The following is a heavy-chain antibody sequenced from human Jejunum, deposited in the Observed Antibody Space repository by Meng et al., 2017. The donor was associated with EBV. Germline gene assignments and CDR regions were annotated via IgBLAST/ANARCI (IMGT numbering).Heavy chain of an antibody. V-gene: IGHV7-4-1*02. D-gene: IGHD2-2*01. CDR3: ARGEGGYCSSSSCYLGT. J-gene: IGHJ4*02. CDR1: GYSFTSRA. CDR2: INTDTRNP. Sequence: QVPLVQAGSELKPPGASVKVSCKASGYSFTSRAMHWVRQAPGQGLEWMGWINTDTRNPTYAQGLTGRFVFSLDTSVSTAYLQISSLKAEDTAVYYCARGEGGYCSSSSCYLGTWGQGTLVTVSS.